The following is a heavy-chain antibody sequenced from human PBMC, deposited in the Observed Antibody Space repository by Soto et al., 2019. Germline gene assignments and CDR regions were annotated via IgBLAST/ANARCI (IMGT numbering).Heavy chain of an antibody. CDR3: ARHPGGRGYYDGMAV. CDR1: GGTFSSYA. Sequence: QVQLVQSGAEVKKPGSLVKVSCKASGGTFSSYAISWVRQAPGQGLEWMGGIIPIFGTANYAQKFQGRVSLTADKTTSTAYMGLSSLRSEDTAVYYCARHPGGRGYYDGMAVWGQGTTVTVSS. J-gene: IGHJ6*02. D-gene: IGHD2-15*01. CDR2: IIPIFGTA. V-gene: IGHV1-69*14.